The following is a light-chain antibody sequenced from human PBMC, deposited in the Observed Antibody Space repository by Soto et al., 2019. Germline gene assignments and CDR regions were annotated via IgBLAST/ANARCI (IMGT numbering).Light chain of an antibody. CDR2: DVT. V-gene: IGLV2-14*01. J-gene: IGLJ2*01. Sequence: QSVLTQPASVSGSPGQSITISCTGTGSDVGGYKYVSWYQHHPGKAPKLMIYDVTNRPSGVSNRFSGSKSGNTASLTISGLQAEDEADYYCASYRSSNTLGFGGGTKVTVL. CDR3: ASYRSSNTLG. CDR1: GSDVGGYKY.